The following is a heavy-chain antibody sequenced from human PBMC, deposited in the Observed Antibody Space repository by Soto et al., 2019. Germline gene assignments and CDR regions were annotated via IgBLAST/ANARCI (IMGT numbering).Heavy chain of an antibody. CDR2: ISYDGSNK. V-gene: IGHV3-30*18. J-gene: IGHJ6*02. CDR1: GFTFSSYG. CDR3: AKDASSIAARSGPRDYYYYGMDV. Sequence: GGSLRLSCAASGFTFSSYGMHWVRQAPGKGLEWVAVISYDGSNKYYADSVKGRFTISRDNSKNTLYLQMNSLRAEDTAVYYCAKDASSIAARSGPRDYYYYGMDVWGQGTTVTVSS. D-gene: IGHD6-6*01.